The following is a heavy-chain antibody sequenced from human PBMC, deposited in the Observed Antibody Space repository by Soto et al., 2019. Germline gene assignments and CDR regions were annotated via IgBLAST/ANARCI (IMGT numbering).Heavy chain of an antibody. CDR3: ARVSTDDYYYYGMDV. J-gene: IGHJ6*02. CDR1: GGTFSSYG. Sequence: QVQLVQSGAEVKKPGSSVKVSCKASGGTFSSYGITWVRQAPGQGLEWMGMVIPIFGTVKYAQKFQGRVTITADESTSTAYMELSSLRSEDTAVYSCARVSTDDYYYYGMDVWGQGTTGPVSS. CDR2: VIPIFGTV. D-gene: IGHD4-17*01. V-gene: IGHV1-69*15.